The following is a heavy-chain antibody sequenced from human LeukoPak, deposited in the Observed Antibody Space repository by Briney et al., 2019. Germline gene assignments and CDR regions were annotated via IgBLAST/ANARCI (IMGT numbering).Heavy chain of an antibody. V-gene: IGHV1-18*01. D-gene: IGHD1-26*01. J-gene: IGHJ4*02. Sequence: AASVKVSCKASGYTFTSYGISWVRQAPGQGLEWMGWISAYNGNTNYAQKLQGRVTMTTDTSTSTAYMELRSLRSDDTAVYYCARDSPLVGATLLGGLYYFDYWGQGTLVTVSS. CDR3: ARDSPLVGATLLGGLYYFDY. CDR2: ISAYNGNT. CDR1: GYTFTSYG.